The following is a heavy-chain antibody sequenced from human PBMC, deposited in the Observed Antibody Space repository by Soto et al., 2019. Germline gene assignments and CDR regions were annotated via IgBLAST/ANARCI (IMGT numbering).Heavy chain of an antibody. CDR2: IYHSGST. CDR3: ARSYYDILTGYSGCGGNYDY. Sequence: QVQLQESGPGLVKPSGTLSLTCAVSGGSISSSNWWSWVRQPPGNGLEWIGEIYHSGSTNYNPSLKSRVTISVDKSKNQFSLKLSSVTAADTAVYYCARSYYDILTGYSGCGGNYDYWGQGTLVTVSS. J-gene: IGHJ4*02. CDR1: GGSISSSNW. D-gene: IGHD3-9*01. V-gene: IGHV4-4*02.